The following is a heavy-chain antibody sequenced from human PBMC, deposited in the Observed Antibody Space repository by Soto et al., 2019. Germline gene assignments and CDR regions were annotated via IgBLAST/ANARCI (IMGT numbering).Heavy chain of an antibody. CDR2: IYYSGST. CDR3: ARTLRSGRDWFDP. Sequence: PSETLSLTCTVSVVSISSSSYYCGWIRQPPGKGLEWIGSIYYSGSTYYNPSLKSRVTISVDTSKNQFSLKLSSVTAADTAVYYCARTLRSGRDWFDPWGQGTLVTVSS. CDR1: VVSISSSSYY. V-gene: IGHV4-39*01. D-gene: IGHD6-19*01. J-gene: IGHJ5*02.